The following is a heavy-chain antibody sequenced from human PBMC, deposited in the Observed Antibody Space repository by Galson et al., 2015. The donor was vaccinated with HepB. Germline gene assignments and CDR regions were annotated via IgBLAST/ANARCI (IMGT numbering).Heavy chain of an antibody. CDR3: ARGWGYYYYGMDV. D-gene: IGHD7-27*01. CDR1: GSTFTSYG. V-gene: IGHV1-2*04. Sequence: SVKVSCKASGSTFTSYGISWVRQAPGQGLEWMGWINPNSGGTNYAQKFQGWVTMTRDTSISTAYMELSRLRSDDTAVYYCARGWGYYYYGMDVWGQGTTVTVSS. CDR2: INPNSGGT. J-gene: IGHJ6*02.